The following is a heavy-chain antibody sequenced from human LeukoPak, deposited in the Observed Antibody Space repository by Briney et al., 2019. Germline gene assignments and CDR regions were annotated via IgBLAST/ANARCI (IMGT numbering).Heavy chain of an antibody. CDR3: ATNSGDYYWYFDL. CDR2: VHYSGST. CDR1: GGSISTYY. Sequence: SETLSLTCTVSGGSISTYYWSWIPQPPGKGLEWIGYVHYSGSTRYSPSLKSRVTISVDTSKNQFSLKLTSVTAADTAVYYCATNSGDYYWYFDLWGRGTLVTVSS. D-gene: IGHD1-26*01. J-gene: IGHJ2*01. V-gene: IGHV4-59*01.